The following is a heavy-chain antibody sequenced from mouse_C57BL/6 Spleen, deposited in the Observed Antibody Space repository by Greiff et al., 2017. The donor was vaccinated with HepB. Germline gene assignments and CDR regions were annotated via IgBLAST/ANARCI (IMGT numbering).Heavy chain of an antibody. D-gene: IGHD3-2*02. CDR1: GYTFTDYN. Sequence: DVQLQESGPELVKPGASVKMSCKASGYTFTDYNMHWVKQSHGKSLEWIGYINPNNGGTSYNQKFKGKATLTVNKSSSTAYMELRSLTSEDSAVYYCARTAQASYYFDYWGQGTTLTVSS. CDR3: ARTAQASYYFDY. CDR2: INPNNGGT. V-gene: IGHV1-22*01. J-gene: IGHJ2*01.